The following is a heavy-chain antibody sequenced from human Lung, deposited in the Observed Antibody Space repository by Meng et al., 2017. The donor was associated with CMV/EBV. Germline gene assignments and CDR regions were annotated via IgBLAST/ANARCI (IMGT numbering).Heavy chain of an antibody. V-gene: IGHV6-1*01. CDR1: GDSVSSISAA. J-gene: IGHJ6*02. CDR2: TYYRSKWYN. Sequence: SQTXSLTXXISGDSVSSISAAWNWIRQSPSRGLEWLGRTYYRSKWYNDYAVSVKSRITINPDTSKNQFSLQLNSVTPKDTAVYYCARGYCISTRCLPFARNGMDFWGQGTXVTVSS. D-gene: IGHD2-2*01. CDR3: ARGYCISTRCLPFARNGMDF.